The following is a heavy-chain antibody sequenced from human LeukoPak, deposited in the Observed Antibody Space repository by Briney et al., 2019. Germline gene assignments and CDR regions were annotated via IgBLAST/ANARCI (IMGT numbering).Heavy chain of an antibody. D-gene: IGHD3-22*01. CDR1: GFTFSSYG. V-gene: IGHV3-33*06. Sequence: GGSLRLSCAASGFTFSSYGMHWVRQAPGKGLEWVAVIWYDGSNKYYADSVQGPFTISRDNSKTTLYLQMNSLRAEDTAVYYCAKDPGLGGYYYDSSGYPSWGQGTLVTVSS. J-gene: IGHJ4*02. CDR2: IWYDGSNK. CDR3: AKDPGLGGYYYDSSGYPS.